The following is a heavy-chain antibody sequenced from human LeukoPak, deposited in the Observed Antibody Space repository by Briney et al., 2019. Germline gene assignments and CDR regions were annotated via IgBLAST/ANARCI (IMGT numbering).Heavy chain of an antibody. CDR3: ARDRPNLRYDY. J-gene: IGHJ4*02. CDR2: ISTNGDNT. CDR1: GFTFSSYA. V-gene: IGHV3-64*01. D-gene: IGHD4-17*01. Sequence: GGSLRLSCAASGFTFSSYAMHWVRQAPGKGLECVSAISTNGDNTYYANSVKGRFTTSRDNSKNTLYLQMGSLRAEDMAVYYCARDRPNLRYDYWGQGTLVTVSS.